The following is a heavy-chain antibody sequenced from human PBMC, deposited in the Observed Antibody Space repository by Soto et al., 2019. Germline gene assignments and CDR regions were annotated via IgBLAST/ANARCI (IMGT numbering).Heavy chain of an antibody. CDR2: ISAYNGNT. J-gene: IGHJ5*02. Sequence: QVQLVQSGAEVKKPGASVKVSCKASGYTFTSYGISWVRQAPGQGLEWMGWISAYNGNTNYAQKLQGRVNMTTDTSXSXXYMELRRLRSDDTAVYDCARDRYYYDSSGFRWFDPWGQGTLVTVSS. D-gene: IGHD3-22*01. V-gene: IGHV1-18*01. CDR1: GYTFTSYG. CDR3: ARDRYYYDSSGFRWFDP.